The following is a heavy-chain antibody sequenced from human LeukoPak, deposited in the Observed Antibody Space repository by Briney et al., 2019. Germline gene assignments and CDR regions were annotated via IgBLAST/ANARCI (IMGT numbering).Heavy chain of an antibody. Sequence: GGSLRLSCAASGFTFSNYKMNWVRQAPGKGLEWVSVINGGVSTSYADSVRGRFTISTDSSKNTLYLQMNSLRAEDTAVYYCARGWDFDYWGQGSLVTVSS. CDR1: GFTFSNYK. CDR2: INGGVST. CDR3: ARGWDFDY. V-gene: IGHV3-66*01. D-gene: IGHD1-26*01. J-gene: IGHJ4*02.